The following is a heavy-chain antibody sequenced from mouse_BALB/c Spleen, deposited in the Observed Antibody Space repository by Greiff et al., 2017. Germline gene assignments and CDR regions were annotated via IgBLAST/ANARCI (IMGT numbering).Heavy chain of an antibody. CDR3: ARGDYGARFGY. J-gene: IGHJ3*01. V-gene: IGHV3-6*02. D-gene: IGHD2-4*01. Sequence: EVKLMESGPGLVKPSQSLSLTCSVTGYSITSGYYWNWIRQFPGNKLEWMGYISYDGSNNYNPSLKNRISITRDTSKNQVFLKLNSVTTEDTATYFWARGDYGARFGYWGQGTLVTVSA. CDR1: GYSITSGYY. CDR2: ISYDGSN.